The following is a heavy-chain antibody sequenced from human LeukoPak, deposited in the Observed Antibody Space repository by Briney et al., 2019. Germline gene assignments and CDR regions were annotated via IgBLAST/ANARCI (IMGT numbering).Heavy chain of an antibody. CDR3: ARIGYCSSTSCYGYYYCYYYMDV. CDR1: GFTFSSYS. J-gene: IGHJ6*03. CDR2: ISSSSSYI. V-gene: IGHV3-21*01. D-gene: IGHD2-2*01. Sequence: PGGSLRLSCAASGFTFSSYSMNWVRQAPGKGLEWVSSISSSSSYIYYADSVKGRFTISRDNAKNSLYLQMNSLRAEDTAVYYCARIGYCSSTSCYGYYYCYYYMDVWGKGTTVTVSS.